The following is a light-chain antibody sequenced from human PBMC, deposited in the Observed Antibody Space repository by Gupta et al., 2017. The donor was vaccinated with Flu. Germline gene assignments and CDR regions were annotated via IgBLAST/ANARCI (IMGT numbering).Light chain of an antibody. V-gene: IGKV3-20*01. CDR2: LAS. J-gene: IGKJ2*01. CDR1: QSVGN. Sequence: EIVLTQSPGTLSLSPGERATLSCRASQSVGNLAWYQQKPGQAPRLLIYLASSRATGIPDRFSGGGSGTDFTLTISRLEPEDFAVYYCQQCSSSPYTFGQGTKLEI. CDR3: QQCSSSPYT.